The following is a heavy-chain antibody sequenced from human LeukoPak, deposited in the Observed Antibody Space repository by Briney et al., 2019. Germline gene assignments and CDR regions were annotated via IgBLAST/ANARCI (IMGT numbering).Heavy chain of an antibody. CDR2: IIPIFGTA. J-gene: IGHJ5*02. CDR1: GGTFSSYA. V-gene: IGHV1-69*13. CDR3: AREYYYDSSSFDP. D-gene: IGHD3-22*01. Sequence: SVKVSCKASGGTFSSYAISCVRQAPGQGLKWMGGIIPIFGTANYAQKFQGRVTITSDESTSTAYMELSSLRSEDTAVYYCAREYYYDSSSFDPWGQGTLVTVSS.